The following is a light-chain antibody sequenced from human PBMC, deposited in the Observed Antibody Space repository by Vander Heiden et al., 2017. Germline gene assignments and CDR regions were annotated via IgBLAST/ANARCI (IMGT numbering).Light chain of an antibody. Sequence: QSALPQPASVSGSPGHSIPISCTGTSSDVGSYNSVSWYQQHPGKAPKLMIYEVSKRPSGVSNRFSGSKSGNTASLTISGLQAEDEADYYCCSYAGSSTYVFGTGTKVTVL. CDR1: SSDVGSYNS. J-gene: IGLJ1*01. CDR3: CSYAGSSTYV. V-gene: IGLV2-23*02. CDR2: EVS.